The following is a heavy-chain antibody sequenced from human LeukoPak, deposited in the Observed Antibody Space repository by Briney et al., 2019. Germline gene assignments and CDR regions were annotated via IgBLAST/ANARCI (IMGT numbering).Heavy chain of an antibody. Sequence: GGSLRLSCAASGFTLSSYGMHWVRQAPGKGLEWVPFIRYDGSNKYYADSVKGRFTISRDNSKNTLYLQMNSLRAEDTAVYYCAKDIVYCSSTSCPWGQGTLVTVSS. CDR3: AKDIVYCSSTSCP. CDR1: GFTLSSYG. CDR2: IRYDGSNK. D-gene: IGHD2-2*01. J-gene: IGHJ5*02. V-gene: IGHV3-30*02.